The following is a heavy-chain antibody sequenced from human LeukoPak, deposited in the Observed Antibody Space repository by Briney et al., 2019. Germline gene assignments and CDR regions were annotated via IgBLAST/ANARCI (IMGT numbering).Heavy chain of an antibody. D-gene: IGHD1-26*01. CDR2: FDPEDGET. V-gene: IGHV1-24*01. Sequence: GSVKVSCKVSGYTLTELSMHWVRQAPGEGLEWMGGFDPEDGETIYAQKFQGRVTMTEDTSTDTAYMELSSLRSEDTAVYYCATDRAWGSNFDYWGQGTLVTVSS. CDR3: ATDRAWGSNFDY. CDR1: GYTLTELS. J-gene: IGHJ4*02.